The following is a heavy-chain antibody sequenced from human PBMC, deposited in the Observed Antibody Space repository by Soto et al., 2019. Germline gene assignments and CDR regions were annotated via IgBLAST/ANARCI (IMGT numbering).Heavy chain of an antibody. Sequence: QLQLQESGPGLVKASETLSLTCAVSGGSINRSSYYWGWIRQPPGKGLEWIGNIYYSGSTYYNPSLKSRVTISVDTSKNQFSLKLSSLTAADTAVYYCAREGITTVTGDVDYWGQGTLVTVSS. CDR2: IYYSGST. D-gene: IGHD4-17*01. J-gene: IGHJ4*02. CDR3: AREGITTVTGDVDY. V-gene: IGHV4-39*01. CDR1: GGSINRSSYY.